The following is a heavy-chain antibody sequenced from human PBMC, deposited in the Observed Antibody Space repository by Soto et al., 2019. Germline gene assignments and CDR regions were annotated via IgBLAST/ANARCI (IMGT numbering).Heavy chain of an antibody. D-gene: IGHD6-13*01. J-gene: IGHJ5*02. V-gene: IGHV3-74*01. CDR3: ARVLTGSWNWFDP. CDR1: GFTFSSYW. Sequence: EVQLVESGGGLVQPGESLRLSCAASGFTFSSYWMHWVRQAPGKGLVWVSRINSDGSRTNYADSVKGRFTVSRDNAKNTQYLQMTSLRAEDTAVSYCARVLTGSWNWFDPWGQGTLVTVSS. CDR2: INSDGSRT.